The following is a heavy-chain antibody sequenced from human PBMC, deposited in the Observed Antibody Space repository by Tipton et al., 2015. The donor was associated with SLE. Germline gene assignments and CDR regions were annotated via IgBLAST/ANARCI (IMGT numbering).Heavy chain of an antibody. D-gene: IGHD7-27*01. CDR2: IYYSGNI. V-gene: IGHV4-59*01. CDR1: SGSISSYH. J-gene: IGHJ4*02. CDR3: ARGGRWGSVANFDN. Sequence: LRLSCAVSSGSISSYHWSWIRQSPGKGLEWIGYIYYSGNINHNPSLESRVTISLDTSKNQFSLKLNSVTAADTAVYYCARGGRWGSVANFDNWGQGTLVTVSS.